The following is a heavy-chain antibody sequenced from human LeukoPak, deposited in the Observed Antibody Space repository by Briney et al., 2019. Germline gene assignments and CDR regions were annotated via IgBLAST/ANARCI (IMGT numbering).Heavy chain of an antibody. Sequence: SVKVSCKASGGTFSSYAISWVRQAPGQGLEWMGGIIPIFGTANYAQKFQGRVTITADESTSTAYMELSSLRSEDTAVYYCASSARYYDFWSGRRTFYYYYYMDVWGKGTTVTVSS. V-gene: IGHV1-69*13. D-gene: IGHD3-3*01. CDR1: GGTFSSYA. CDR2: IIPIFGTA. J-gene: IGHJ6*03. CDR3: ASSARYYDFWSGRRTFYYYYYMDV.